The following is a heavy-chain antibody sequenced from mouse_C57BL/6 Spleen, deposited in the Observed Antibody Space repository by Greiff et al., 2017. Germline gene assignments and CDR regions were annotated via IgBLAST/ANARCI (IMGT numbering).Heavy chain of an antibody. CDR2: IYPRSGNT. Sequence: QVQLKESGAELARPGASVKLSCKASGYTFTSYGISWVKQRTGQGLEWIGEIYPRSGNTYYNEKFKGKATLTADKSSSTAYMELRSLTSEDAAVYFGARWGVVATDWYFDVWGTGTTLTVSS. CDR3: ARWGVVATDWYFDV. V-gene: IGHV1-81*01. J-gene: IGHJ1*03. CDR1: GYTFTSYG. D-gene: IGHD1-1*01.